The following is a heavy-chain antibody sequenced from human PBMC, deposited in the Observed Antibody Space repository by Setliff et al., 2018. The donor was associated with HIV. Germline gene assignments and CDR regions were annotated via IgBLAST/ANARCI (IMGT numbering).Heavy chain of an antibody. V-gene: IGHV1-69*13. Sequence: SVKVSCKASGGTFSSYAISWVRQAPRQGLEWMGGIIPIFGTANYAQKFQGRVTITADESTSTAYMELSSLRSEDTAVYYCARVEDYYDSSSYYPPDAFDIWGQGTMVT. CDR1: GGTFSSYA. J-gene: IGHJ3*02. D-gene: IGHD3-22*01. CDR2: IIPIFGTA. CDR3: ARVEDYYDSSSYYPPDAFDI.